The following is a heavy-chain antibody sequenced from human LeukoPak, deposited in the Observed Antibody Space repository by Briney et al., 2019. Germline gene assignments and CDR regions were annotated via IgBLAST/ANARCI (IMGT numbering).Heavy chain of an antibody. CDR3: AKDAIVVVVAATQAQHNDAFDI. V-gene: IGHV3-74*01. CDR2: INSDGSST. Sequence: GGSLRLSCAASGFTFSSYWMHWVRQAPGKGLVWVSRINSDGSSTSYADSVKGRFTISRDNAKNTLYLQMNSLRAEDTAVYYCAKDAIVVVVAATQAQHNDAFDIWGQGTMVTVSS. D-gene: IGHD2-15*01. CDR1: GFTFSSYW. J-gene: IGHJ3*02.